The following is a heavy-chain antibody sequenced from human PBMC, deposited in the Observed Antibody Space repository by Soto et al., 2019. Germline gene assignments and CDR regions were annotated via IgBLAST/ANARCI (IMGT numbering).Heavy chain of an antibody. CDR2: ISYDGSNK. CDR1: GFTFSSYA. CDR3: ARDGYSYASLLTRPYYYYYYGMDV. D-gene: IGHD5-18*01. V-gene: IGHV3-30-3*01. Sequence: GGSLRLSCAASGFTFSSYAMHWVRQAPGKGLEWVAVISYDGSNKYYADSVKGRFTISRDNSKNTLYLQMNSLRAEDTAVYYCARDGYSYASLLTRPYYYYYYGMDVWGQGTTGTVSS. J-gene: IGHJ6*02.